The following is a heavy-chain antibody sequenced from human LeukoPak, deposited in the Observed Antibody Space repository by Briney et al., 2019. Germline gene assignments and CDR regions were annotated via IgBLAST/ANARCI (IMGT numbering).Heavy chain of an antibody. CDR2: ISWDGGST. V-gene: IGHV3-43*01. D-gene: IGHD2-15*01. J-gene: IGHJ4*02. Sequence: GGSLRLSCAASGFTFDDYTMHWVRQAPGKGLEGVSLISWDGGSTYYADSVKGRFTISRDNSKNSLYLQMNSLRTEDTALYYCAKDMLSGVAVPSGGYFDYWGQGTLVTVSS. CDR3: AKDMLSGVAVPSGGYFDY. CDR1: GFTFDDYT.